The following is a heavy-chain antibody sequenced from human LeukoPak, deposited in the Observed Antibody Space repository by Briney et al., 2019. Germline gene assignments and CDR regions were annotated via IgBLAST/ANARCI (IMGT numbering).Heavy chain of an antibody. CDR2: INPAEFNT. D-gene: IGHD6-19*01. CDR3: ARGSGWADY. V-gene: IGHV5-10-1*01. J-gene: IGHJ4*02. CDR1: GYTFTNNW. Sequence: GESLKISCKGSGYTFTNNWISWVRQMPGKGLEWMGKINPAEFNTHYSQSFQGHVTISADKSVNTAYLQWSSLKASDSAIYYCARGSGWADYWGQGTLVTVST.